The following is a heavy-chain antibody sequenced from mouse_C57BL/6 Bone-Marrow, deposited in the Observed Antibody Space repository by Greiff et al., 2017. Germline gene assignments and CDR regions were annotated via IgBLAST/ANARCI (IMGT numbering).Heavy chain of an antibody. Sequence: VQLKESGPGLAKPSQTLSLTCYVTGYSITSDYWNWIRTLKGNKLEYMGYISYSSSTHYNPSLKSRISITRDTSKNQYYLQLNSVTTEDTATYYCARGDYYGRSWYFDVWGTGTTVTVSS. CDR3: ARGDYYGRSWYFDV. CDR2: ISYSSST. CDR1: GYSITSDY. D-gene: IGHD1-1*01. J-gene: IGHJ1*03. V-gene: IGHV3-8*01.